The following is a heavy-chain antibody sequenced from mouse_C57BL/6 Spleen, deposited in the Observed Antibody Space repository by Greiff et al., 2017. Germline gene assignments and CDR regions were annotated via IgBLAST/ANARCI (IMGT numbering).Heavy chain of an antibody. CDR3: ARGCSGYGGFAY. D-gene: IGHD3-2*02. CDR1: GYAFSSYW. V-gene: IGHV1-80*01. CDR2: IYPGDGDT. J-gene: IGHJ3*01. Sequence: VQGVESGAELVKPGASVKISCKASGYAFSSYWMHWVKQRPGQGLEWIGQIYPGDGDTNYNGKFKGKATLTADQYSSTAYMQLSSRTSEDSAVYFCARGCSGYGGFAYWGQGTLVTVSA.